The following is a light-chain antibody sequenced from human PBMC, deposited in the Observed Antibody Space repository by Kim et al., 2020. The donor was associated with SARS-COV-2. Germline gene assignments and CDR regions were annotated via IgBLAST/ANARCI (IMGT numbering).Light chain of an antibody. CDR2: STS. Sequence: GKVTRTCVSSTGDVNSGYDTKWFQQKPGQAPRALIYSTSNNHSWTPARFSGSLLGGKAALTLSGVQPEDEAEYYCLLYYGGAQLVFGGGTQLTVL. CDR1: TGDVNSGYD. J-gene: IGLJ2*01. V-gene: IGLV7-43*01. CDR3: LLYYGGAQLV.